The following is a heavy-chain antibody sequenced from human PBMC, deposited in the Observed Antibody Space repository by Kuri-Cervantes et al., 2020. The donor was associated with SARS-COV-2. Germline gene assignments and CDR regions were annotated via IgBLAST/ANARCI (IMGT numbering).Heavy chain of an antibody. Sequence: GSLRLSCAVYGGSFSGYYWSWIRQPPGKGLEWIGEINHSGSTNYNPPLKSRVTISVDASKNQFSLKLSSVTAADTAVYYCARGLRYCSGGSCPSGGYYYYGMDVWGQGTTVTVSS. CDR2: INHSGST. J-gene: IGHJ6*02. D-gene: IGHD2-15*01. V-gene: IGHV4-34*01. CDR1: GGSFSGYY. CDR3: ARGLRYCSGGSCPSGGYYYYGMDV.